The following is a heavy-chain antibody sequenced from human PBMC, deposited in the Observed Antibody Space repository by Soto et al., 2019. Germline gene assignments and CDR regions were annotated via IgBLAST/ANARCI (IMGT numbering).Heavy chain of an antibody. CDR1: GGSITSYY. CDR3: ARGRGWVDP. V-gene: IGHV4-59*01. Sequence: QVQLQESGPGLVKPSETLSLTCTVSGGSITSYYWSWIRQPPGKGLEWIGYMYYSGSTNYNPSLKXGXTXXVDTSKNQFSLKLSSVTAADTAVYYCARGRGWVDPWGQGTLVTVSS. CDR2: MYYSGST. J-gene: IGHJ5*02.